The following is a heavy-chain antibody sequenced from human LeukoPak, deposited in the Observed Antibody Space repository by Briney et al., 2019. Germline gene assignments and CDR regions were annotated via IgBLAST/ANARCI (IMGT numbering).Heavy chain of an antibody. J-gene: IGHJ4*02. CDR2: INPSGGST. CDR3: ARDKGFDY. CDR1: GGTFSSYA. V-gene: IGHV1-46*01. Sequence: GASVKVSCKASGGTFSSYAISWVRQAPGQGLEWMGIINPSGGSTSYAQKFQGRVTMTRDMSTSTVYMELSSLRSEDTAVYYCARDKGFDYWGQGTLVTVSS.